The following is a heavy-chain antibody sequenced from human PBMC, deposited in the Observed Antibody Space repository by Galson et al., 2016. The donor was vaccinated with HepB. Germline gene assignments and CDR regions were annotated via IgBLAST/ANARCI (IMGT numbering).Heavy chain of an antibody. CDR3: ARTGQTWLLFDY. CDR1: GGSISSGDYY. D-gene: IGHD3-22*01. V-gene: IGHV4-31*03. Sequence: TLSLTCTVSGGSISSGDYYWSWIRQHPGEGLEWIGYLFYNGNIYYNPSLKSRVTISVDTSKNQFSLKLTSVTAADTAVYYCARTGQTWLLFDYWGQGALVTVSS. J-gene: IGHJ4*02. CDR2: LFYNGNI.